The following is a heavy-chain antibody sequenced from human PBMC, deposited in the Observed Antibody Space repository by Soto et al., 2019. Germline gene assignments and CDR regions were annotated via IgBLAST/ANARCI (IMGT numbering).Heavy chain of an antibody. CDR1: GYTFTNYA. CDR2: INAGNGHT. Sequence: QVHLVQSATEVKMPGASVKLSCKASGYTFTNYAIHWVRQAPGQRLEWMVWINAGNGHTKYSQKFQGRVTVTRDPSATTAYMELSSLRSEDTAVYYCARGRWTQTTADYYPDYWGQGTLVTVSS. J-gene: IGHJ4*02. CDR3: ARGRWTQTTADYYPDY. V-gene: IGHV1-3*01. D-gene: IGHD3-10*01.